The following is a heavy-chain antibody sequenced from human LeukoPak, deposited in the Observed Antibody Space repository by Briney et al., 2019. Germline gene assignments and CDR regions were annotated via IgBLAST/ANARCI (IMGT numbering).Heavy chain of an antibody. J-gene: IGHJ6*03. V-gene: IGHV3-15*01. CDR1: GFTFSNAW. CDR2: IKSKTDGGTT. Sequence: GGSLRLSCAASGFTFSNAWMSWVRQAPGKGLEWVGRIKSKTDGGTTDYAAPVKGRFTISRDDSKNTLDLQMNSLKTEETAVYYCTTDPPHRDDYYYYMDVWGKGTTVTVSS. CDR3: TTDPPHRDDYYYYMDV.